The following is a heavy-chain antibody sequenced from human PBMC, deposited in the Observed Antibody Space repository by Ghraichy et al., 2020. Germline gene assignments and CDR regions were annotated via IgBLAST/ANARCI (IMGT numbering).Heavy chain of an antibody. V-gene: IGHV1-18*01. J-gene: IGHJ5*02. D-gene: IGHD6-13*01. CDR3: ARAPRQQLVRGWFDP. CDR1: GYTFTSYG. Sequence: ASVKVSCKASGYTFTSYGISWVRQAPGQGLEWMGWISAYNGNTNYAQKLQGRVTMTTDTSTSTAYMELRSLRSDDTAVYYCARAPRQQLVRGWFDPWGQGTLVTVSS. CDR2: ISAYNGNT.